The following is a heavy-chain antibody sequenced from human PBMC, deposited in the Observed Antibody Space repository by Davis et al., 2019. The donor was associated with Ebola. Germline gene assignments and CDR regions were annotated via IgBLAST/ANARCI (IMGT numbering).Heavy chain of an antibody. J-gene: IGHJ4*02. CDR1: GFTFSSYW. CDR3: ARDHDSSGYYVEYFDY. V-gene: IGHV3-74*01. D-gene: IGHD3-22*01. Sequence: HTGGSLRLSCAASGFTFSSYWMHWVRQAPGKGLVWVSRINSDGSSTSYADSVKGRFTISRDNAKNSLYLQMNSLRAEDTAVYYCARDHDSSGYYVEYFDYWGQGTLVTVSS. CDR2: INSDGSST.